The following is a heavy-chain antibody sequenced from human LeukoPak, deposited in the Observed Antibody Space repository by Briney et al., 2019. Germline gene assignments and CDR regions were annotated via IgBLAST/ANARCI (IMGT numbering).Heavy chain of an antibody. V-gene: IGHV3-7*01. J-gene: IGHJ4*02. Sequence: PGGSLRLSCAASGFTFSNYWMTWVRQAPGKGLEWVANIDQDGSETNYVDSVKGRFTISRDNARNSVYLQMNSLRPEDAAVYFCVNYRNGYDQGGPRLHYWGQGTVVTVSS. D-gene: IGHD3-16*01. CDR1: GFTFSNYW. CDR2: IDQDGSET. CDR3: VNYRNGYDQGGPRLHY.